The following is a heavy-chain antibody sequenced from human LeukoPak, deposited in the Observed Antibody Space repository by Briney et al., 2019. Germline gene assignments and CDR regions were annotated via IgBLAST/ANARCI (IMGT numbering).Heavy chain of an antibody. D-gene: IGHD4-23*01. V-gene: IGHV3-30*02. J-gene: IGHJ4*02. Sequence: GGSLRLSCAASGLTFSSYGMHWVRQAPGKGLEWVAFIRYDGSNKYYADSVKGRFTISRDNSKNTLYLQMNSLRAEDTAVYYCAGDDYGGNPEGYWGQGTLVTVSS. CDR1: GLTFSSYG. CDR3: AGDDYGGNPEGY. CDR2: IRYDGSNK.